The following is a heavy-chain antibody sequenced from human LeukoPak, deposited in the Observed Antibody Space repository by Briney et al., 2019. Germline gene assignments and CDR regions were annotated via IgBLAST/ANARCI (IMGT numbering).Heavy chain of an antibody. V-gene: IGHV4-34*01. D-gene: IGHD3-16*01. CDR2: INHSGST. Sequence: SETLSLTCAVYGGSFSGYYWSWIRQPPGKGLEWIGEINHSGSTNYNPSLKSRVTISGDTSKHHFSLELRSVTAADTAVYYCAFGGTYFTGDLFHTWGQGTRVTVFS. J-gene: IGHJ3*02. CDR1: GGSFSGYY. CDR3: AFGGTYFTGDLFHT.